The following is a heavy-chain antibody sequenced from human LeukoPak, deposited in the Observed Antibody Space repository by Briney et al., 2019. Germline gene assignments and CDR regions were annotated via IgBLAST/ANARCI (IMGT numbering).Heavy chain of an antibody. V-gene: IGHV3-21*01. CDR1: GFTFSSYS. D-gene: IGHD1-26*01. CDR2: ISSSSSYI. CDR3: ARDSTIVGATTSDY. J-gene: IGHJ4*02. Sequence: PGWSLRLSCAASGFTFSSYSMNWVRQAPGKGLEWVSSISSSSSYIYYADSVRGRFTISRDNAKNSLYLQMNSLRAEDTAVYYCARDSTIVGATTSDYWGQGTLVTVSS.